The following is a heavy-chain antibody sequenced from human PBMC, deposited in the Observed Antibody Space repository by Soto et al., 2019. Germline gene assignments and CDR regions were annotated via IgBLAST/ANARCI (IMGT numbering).Heavy chain of an antibody. V-gene: IGHV4-39*01. J-gene: IGHJ3*02. CDR3: ARSYSGYDPGAFDI. CDR2: IYYSGST. Sequence: QLQLQESGPGLVKPSETLSLTCTVSGGSISSSSYYWGWIRQPPGKGLEWIGSIYYSGSTYYNPSLKSRVTISVDTSKNQFSLKLSSVTAADTAVYYCARSYSGYDPGAFDIWGQGTMVTVSS. D-gene: IGHD5-12*01. CDR1: GGSISSSSYY.